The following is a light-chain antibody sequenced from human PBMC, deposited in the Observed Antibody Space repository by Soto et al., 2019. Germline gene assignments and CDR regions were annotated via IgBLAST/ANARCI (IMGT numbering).Light chain of an antibody. CDR2: GPS. J-gene: IGKJ2*01. CDR3: QQYNNWPPYT. V-gene: IGKV3-15*01. Sequence: EIVMTQSPDTLSVSTGERATLSCRASQSVRSNLAWYQQKPGQAPRLPIYGPSTRATGIPARFSGSGSGTEFTLTISSLQSENFAVYYCQQYNNWPPYTFGQGTKLEIK. CDR1: QSVRSN.